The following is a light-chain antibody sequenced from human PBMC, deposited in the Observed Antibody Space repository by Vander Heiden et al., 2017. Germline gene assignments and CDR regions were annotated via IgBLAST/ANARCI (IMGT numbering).Light chain of an antibody. CDR3: QQYYSTPYT. J-gene: IGKJ2*01. CDR1: QSVLSSSNNKSY. V-gene: IGKV4-1*01. CDR2: WAS. Sequence: DIVMSQSPDSLAVSLGERATLSFESSQSVLSSSNNKSYLAWYQQKPGQPPKLLIYWASTRECGVPDRFSGSGSGTDFTLTISSLQAEDVAVYYCQQYYSTPYTFGQGTKLEIK.